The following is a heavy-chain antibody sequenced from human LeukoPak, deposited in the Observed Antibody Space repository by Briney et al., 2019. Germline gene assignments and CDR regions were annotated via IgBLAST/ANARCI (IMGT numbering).Heavy chain of an antibody. Sequence: SETLSLTCTVSGGSISSSSYYWGWIRQPPGKGLEWIGSIYYSGSTYYNPSLKSRVTISVDTSKNQFSLKLSSVTAADTAVYYCAREWILFRTPPGYWGQGTLVTVSS. J-gene: IGHJ4*02. D-gene: IGHD2-2*03. CDR2: IYYSGST. V-gene: IGHV4-39*07. CDR3: AREWILFRTPPGY. CDR1: GGSISSSSYY.